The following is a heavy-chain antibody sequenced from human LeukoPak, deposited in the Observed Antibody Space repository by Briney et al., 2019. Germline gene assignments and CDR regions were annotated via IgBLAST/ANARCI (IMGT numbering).Heavy chain of an antibody. J-gene: IGHJ6*02. D-gene: IGHD3-10*01. Sequence: PGGSLRLSCAASGFTLSSYAMSWVRQAPGEGLEWVSTISYSGDSTYYADSVKGRFTISRDNSKNTLCLQMNSLRAEDTAVYFCAKVPYSDYGSGRPPFMDVWGQGTTVAVSS. CDR1: GFTLSSYA. V-gene: IGHV3-23*01. CDR3: AKVPYSDYGSGRPPFMDV. CDR2: ISYSGDST.